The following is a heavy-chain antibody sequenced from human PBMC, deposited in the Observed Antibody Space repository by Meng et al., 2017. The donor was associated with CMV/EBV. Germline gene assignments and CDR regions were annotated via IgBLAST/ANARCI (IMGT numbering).Heavy chain of an antibody. Sequence: QDQLHQSGPGLVTPSPTLPLTCAISGDSVSSNSAAWNWIRQSPSRGLEWLGRTYYRSKWYNDYAVSVKSRITINPDTSKNQFSLQLNSVTPEDTAVYYCARDKGMVELGSWFDPWGQGTLVTVSS. CDR1: GDSVSSNSAA. CDR3: ARDKGMVELGSWFDP. D-gene: IGHD2-15*01. CDR2: TYYRSKWYN. J-gene: IGHJ5*02. V-gene: IGHV6-1*01.